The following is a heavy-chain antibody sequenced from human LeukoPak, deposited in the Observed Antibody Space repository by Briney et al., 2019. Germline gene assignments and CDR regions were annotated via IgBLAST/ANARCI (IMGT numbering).Heavy chain of an antibody. D-gene: IGHD6-13*01. V-gene: IGHV4-59*01. Sequence: SETLSLTCTVSGGSISSYYWSWIRQPPGKGLEWIGYIYYSGSTNYNPSLKSRVTISVDTYKNQFSLKVNSVTAADTAVYYCARGDSSSWFAFDVWGLGTAVTVSS. CDR1: GGSISSYY. CDR2: IYYSGST. CDR3: ARGDSSSWFAFDV. J-gene: IGHJ3*01.